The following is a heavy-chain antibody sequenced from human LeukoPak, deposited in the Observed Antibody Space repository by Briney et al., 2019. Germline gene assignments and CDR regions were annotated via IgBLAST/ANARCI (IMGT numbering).Heavy chain of an antibody. J-gene: IGHJ4*02. Sequence: ASVKVSCKASGYTFTSYGISWVRQAPGQGLEWMGWISAYNGNTNYAQKLQGRVTMTTDTSTSTAYMELRSLRSDDTAVYYCARDPSDSSGYYHVGVDYWGQGTLVTVSS. CDR2: ISAYNGNT. CDR3: ARDPSDSSGYYHVGVDY. CDR1: GYTFTSYG. V-gene: IGHV1-18*01. D-gene: IGHD3-22*01.